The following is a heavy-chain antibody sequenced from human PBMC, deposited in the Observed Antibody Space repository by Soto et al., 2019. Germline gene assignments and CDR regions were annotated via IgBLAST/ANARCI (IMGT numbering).Heavy chain of an antibody. V-gene: IGHV3-9*01. CDR3: AKAMAEPIQQLVNYYYMDV. CDR2: ISWNSGSI. J-gene: IGHJ6*03. Sequence: GGSLRLSCAASGFTFDDYAMHWVRQAPGKGLEWVSGISWNSGSIGYADSVKGRFTISRDNAKNSLYLQMNSLRAEDTALYYCAKAMAEPIQQLVNYYYMDVWGKGTTVTVSS. D-gene: IGHD6-13*01. CDR1: GFTFDDYA.